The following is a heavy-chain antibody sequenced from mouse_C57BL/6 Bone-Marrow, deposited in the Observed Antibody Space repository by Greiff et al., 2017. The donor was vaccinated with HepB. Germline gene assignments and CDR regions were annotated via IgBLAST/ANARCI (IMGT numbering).Heavy chain of an antibody. CDR2: ISNLAYSI. D-gene: IGHD3-2*02. CDR3: AGHGELRIRGAMDY. V-gene: IGHV5-15*01. CDR1: GFTFSDYG. J-gene: IGHJ4*01. Sequence: DAKLVESGGGLVQPGGSLKLSCAASGFTFSDYGMAWVRQAPRKGPEGVAFISNLAYSIYYADTVTGRFTITRENAKNTLYLEMSSLRSEDTAMYYCAGHGELRIRGAMDYWGRGTSVTVSS.